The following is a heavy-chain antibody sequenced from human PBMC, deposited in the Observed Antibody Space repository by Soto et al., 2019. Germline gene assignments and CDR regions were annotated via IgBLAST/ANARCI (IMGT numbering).Heavy chain of an antibody. CDR1: GFTFNTYS. CDR3: ARGGRASGYDFYYYGMDV. CDR2: ISSSGTYT. D-gene: IGHD5-12*01. V-gene: IGHV3-21*01. Sequence: GGSLRLSCAASGFTFNTYSMNWVRQAPGKGLEWVSSISSSGTYTYYSDSLKGRITISRDNANNSLYLQMNSLTAEDTAIYLCARGGRASGYDFYYYGMDVWGQGTKVTVSS. J-gene: IGHJ6*02.